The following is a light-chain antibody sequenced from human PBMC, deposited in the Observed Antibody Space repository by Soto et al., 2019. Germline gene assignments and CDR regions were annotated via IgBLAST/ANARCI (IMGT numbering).Light chain of an antibody. V-gene: IGKV3-15*01. Sequence: EIVMTQSPATLSVSPGERATLSCRASQSVRSNLAWYQQKPGQAPRVLIYGASTRATGIPARFSGSGSGTEFTLTISSLQSEDFAVYYCQQYNKWPLYTFGQGTKLEIK. J-gene: IGKJ2*01. CDR2: GAS. CDR3: QQYNKWPLYT. CDR1: QSVRSN.